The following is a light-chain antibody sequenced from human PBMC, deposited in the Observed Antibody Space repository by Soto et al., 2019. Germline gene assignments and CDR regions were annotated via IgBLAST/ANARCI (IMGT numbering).Light chain of an antibody. Sequence: SSELTQPPSVSVSPGQTASITCSGDKLGDKYASWYQQKPGQSPVLVIYQDTKRPSGIPERFSGSNSGNTATLTISGTQAMDEADYYCQAWDSSILYVFGTGTKVTVL. CDR1: KLGDKY. CDR3: QAWDSSILYV. V-gene: IGLV3-1*01. CDR2: QDT. J-gene: IGLJ1*01.